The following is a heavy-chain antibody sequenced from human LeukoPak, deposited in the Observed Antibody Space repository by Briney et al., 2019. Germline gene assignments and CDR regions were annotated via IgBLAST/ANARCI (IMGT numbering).Heavy chain of an antibody. CDR3: ARDGETSLFDY. Sequence: RGSLRLSCEASGFIFSSHSMNWVRPAPGQGLEWVSSISGSSSYIYYADSVKGRFTISRDNAKNSLYLQMNSLRAEDTAVYYCARDGETSLFDYWGQGTLVTVSS. D-gene: IGHD3-10*01. V-gene: IGHV3-21*01. CDR1: GFIFSSHS. J-gene: IGHJ4*02. CDR2: ISGSSSYI.